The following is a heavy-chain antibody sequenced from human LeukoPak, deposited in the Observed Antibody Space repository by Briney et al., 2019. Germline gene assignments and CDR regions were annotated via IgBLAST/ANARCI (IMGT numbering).Heavy chain of an antibody. J-gene: IGHJ5*02. CDR1: GYTFTGYY. CDR3: ARDISIVVVPAAISEGWFDP. V-gene: IGHV1-2*02. Sequence: ASVKVSCKASGYTFTGYYMHWVRQAPGQGLEWMGWINPSSGGTNYAQKFQGRVTMTRDTSISTAYMELSRLRSDDTAVYYCARDISIVVVPAAISEGWFDPWGQGTLVTVSS. CDR2: INPSSGGT. D-gene: IGHD2-2*02.